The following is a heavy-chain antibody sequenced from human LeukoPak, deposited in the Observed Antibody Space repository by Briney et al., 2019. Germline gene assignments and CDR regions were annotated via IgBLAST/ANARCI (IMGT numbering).Heavy chain of an antibody. J-gene: IGHJ4*02. CDR2: ISYSGST. D-gene: IGHD4-11*01. CDR3: ARGDYSNGFDY. Sequence: TASQTLSLTCTVSGGSISSGDYYWSWIRQPPGKGLELIGYISYSGSTYYNPSLKSRVTISVDTSKNQFSLKLSSVTAADTAVYYCARGDYSNGFDYWGQGTLVTDSS. CDR1: GGSISSGDYY. V-gene: IGHV4-30-4*01.